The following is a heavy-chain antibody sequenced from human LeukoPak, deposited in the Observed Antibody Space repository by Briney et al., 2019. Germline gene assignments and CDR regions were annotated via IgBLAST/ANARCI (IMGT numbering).Heavy chain of an antibody. V-gene: IGHV1-69*04. Sequence: RASVKVSCKASGYTFTSYGISWVRQAPGQGLEWMGRIITILGIANYAQKFQGRVTITADKSTSTAYMELSSLRSEDTAVYYCASLSPNDFWSGYLVQDAFDIWGQGTMVTVSS. CDR1: GYTFTSYG. CDR2: IITILGIA. J-gene: IGHJ3*02. CDR3: ASLSPNDFWSGYLVQDAFDI. D-gene: IGHD3-3*01.